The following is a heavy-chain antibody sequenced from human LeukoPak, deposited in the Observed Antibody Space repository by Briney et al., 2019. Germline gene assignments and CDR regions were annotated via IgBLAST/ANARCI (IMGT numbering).Heavy chain of an antibody. J-gene: IGHJ6*03. CDR2: MNPNSGNT. Sequence: ASVKVSCKASGYTFTSYDINWVRQATGQGLEWMGWMNPNSGNTGYAQKFQGRVTMTRNTSISTAYMELSSLRSEDAAVYYCARGPRFTIFGVDYYYYMDVWGKGTTVTVSS. CDR3: ARGPRFTIFGVDYYYYMDV. V-gene: IGHV1-8*01. CDR1: GYTFTSYD. D-gene: IGHD3-3*01.